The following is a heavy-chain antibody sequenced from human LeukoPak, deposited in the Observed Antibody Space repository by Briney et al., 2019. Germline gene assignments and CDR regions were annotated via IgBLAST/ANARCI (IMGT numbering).Heavy chain of an antibody. CDR2: IFASGSTT. CDR3: AKDLWPDGINDFVH. Sequence: GGSLRLSCAASGFTFSGYAMNWVRQAPGKGLEWVSLIFASGSTTKYADSVKGRFTISRDNSKNTLYLQMNSLRAEDTAVYYCAKDLWPDGINDFVHWGQGTLVTVSS. CDR1: GFTFSGYA. D-gene: IGHD3-3*01. V-gene: IGHV3-23*05. J-gene: IGHJ4*02.